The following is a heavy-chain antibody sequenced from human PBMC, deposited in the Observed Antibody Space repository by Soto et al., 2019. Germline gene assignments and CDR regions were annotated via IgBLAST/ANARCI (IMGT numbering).Heavy chain of an antibody. J-gene: IGHJ4*02. CDR3: SRSMPYSIGWEPSDY. CDR2: ISAYNGDT. CDR1: GYTFTSYG. Sequence: ASVKVSCKNSGYTFTSYGINWVRQAPGQGLEWVGWISAYNGDTNYAQKFQGRVTMTTDTSTTTAYMDLRSLRSDDTAVYYCSRSMPYSIGWEPSDYCGQGALVTVSS. D-gene: IGHD6-19*01. V-gene: IGHV1-18*01.